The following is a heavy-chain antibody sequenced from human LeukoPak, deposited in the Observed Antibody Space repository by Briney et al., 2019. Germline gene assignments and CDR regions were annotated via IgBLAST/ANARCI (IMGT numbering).Heavy chain of an antibody. V-gene: IGHV1-18*01. CDR2: ISTSSDQR. CDR3: ARQGTYSSAIGMGY. Sequence: ASVKVSCKASGYTFTSFGIAWVRQAPGQGLEWVGWISTSSDQRRYAHMLQGRVTMTRDTSTRTVYMEVNSLRSEDTAVYYCARQGTYSSAIGMGYWGQGTLVTVSS. CDR1: GYTFTSFG. J-gene: IGHJ4*02. D-gene: IGHD6-19*01.